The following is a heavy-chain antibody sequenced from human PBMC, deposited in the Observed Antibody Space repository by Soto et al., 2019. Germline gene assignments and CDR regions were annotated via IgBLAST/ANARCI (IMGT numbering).Heavy chain of an antibody. CDR1: GVTFSSET. D-gene: IGHD3-10*01. V-gene: IGHV1-69*13. Sequence: GASVKVSCKASGVTFSSETLGWVRQAPGQGLEWVGEIIPLFGTASYAQKFQGRVTITADESTSTVYMELSSLRSDDTAVYFCATELGENPASPFDAWGQGTLVTVSS. CDR2: IIPLFGTA. CDR3: ATELGENPASPFDA. J-gene: IGHJ4*02.